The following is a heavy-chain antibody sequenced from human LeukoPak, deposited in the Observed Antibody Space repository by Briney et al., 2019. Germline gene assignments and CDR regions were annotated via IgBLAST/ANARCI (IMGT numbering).Heavy chain of an antibody. J-gene: IGHJ4*02. CDR3: ASPRGGRYCSSTSCYKDDY. D-gene: IGHD2-2*02. CDR2: INHSGST. Sequence: SETLSLTCAVYGGSFSGYYWSWIRQPPGKGLEWIGEINHSGSTNYNPSLKSRVTISVGTSKNPFSLKLSSVTAADTAVYYCASPRGGRYCSSTSCYKDDYWGQGTLVTVSS. CDR1: GGSFSGYY. V-gene: IGHV4-34*01.